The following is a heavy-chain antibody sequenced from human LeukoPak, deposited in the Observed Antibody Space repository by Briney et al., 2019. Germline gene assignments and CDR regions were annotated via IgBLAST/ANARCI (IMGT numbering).Heavy chain of an antibody. V-gene: IGHV4-59*01. Sequence: PSETLSLTCTVSGGSISSYYWSWIRQPPGKGLEWIGYIHYSGSTNYNPSLKSRVTISVDTSKNQFSLKLSSVTAADTAVYYCARAPRLLWFGELLSYYFDYWGQGTLVTVSS. CDR2: IHYSGST. CDR1: GGSISSYY. D-gene: IGHD3-10*01. CDR3: ARAPRLLWFGELLSYYFDY. J-gene: IGHJ4*02.